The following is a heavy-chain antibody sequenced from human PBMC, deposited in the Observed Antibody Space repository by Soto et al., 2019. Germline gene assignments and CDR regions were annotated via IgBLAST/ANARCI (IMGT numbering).Heavy chain of an antibody. D-gene: IGHD7-27*01. CDR3: ARDFNWGTDY. CDR1: GYTFTSRA. V-gene: IGHV1-3*01. CDR2: IHAVNGNT. J-gene: IGHJ4*02. Sequence: ASVKVSCKASGYTFTSRAIHWVRQAPGQRLEWMEWIHAVNGNTKYSQKFQDRVTITRDTSASTVYMELSSLRPEDTAVYYCARDFNWGTDYWGQGTLVTVSS.